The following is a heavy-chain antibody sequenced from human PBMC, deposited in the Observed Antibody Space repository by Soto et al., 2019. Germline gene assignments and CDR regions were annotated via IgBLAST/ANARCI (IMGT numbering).Heavy chain of an antibody. CDR3: ARESPGDYSWNYRDQFDP. CDR1: GDSVSSNSAA. J-gene: IGHJ5*02. V-gene: IGHV6-1*01. Sequence: SQTLSLTCAISGDSVSSNSAAWNWIRQSPSKGLEWLGRTYYRSKWYNDYAVSVKSRITINPDTSKNQFSLQLNSVTPEDTAVYYCARESPGDYSWNYRDQFDPWGQGTLVTVSS. D-gene: IGHD1-7*01. CDR2: TYYRSKWYN.